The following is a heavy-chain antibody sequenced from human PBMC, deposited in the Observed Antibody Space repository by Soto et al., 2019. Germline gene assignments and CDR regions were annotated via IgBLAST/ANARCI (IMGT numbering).Heavy chain of an antibody. V-gene: IGHV3-30-3*01. D-gene: IGHD2-2*01. Sequence: VGSLRLSCAASGFTFSSYAMHWVRQAPGKGLEWVAVISYDGSNKYYADSVKGRFTISRDNSKNTLYLQMNSLRAEDTAVYYCAGVPAAYYYYYGMDVWGQGTTVTVSS. CDR1: GFTFSSYA. J-gene: IGHJ6*02. CDR2: ISYDGSNK. CDR3: AGVPAAYYYYYGMDV.